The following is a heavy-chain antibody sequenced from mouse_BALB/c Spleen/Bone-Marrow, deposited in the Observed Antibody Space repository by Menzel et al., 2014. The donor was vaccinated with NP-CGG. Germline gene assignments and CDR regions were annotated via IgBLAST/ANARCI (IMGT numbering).Heavy chain of an antibody. Sequence: VQLQQSGAELVKPGASVKLSCTASGFNIKDTYMHWVKQRPEQGLEWIGRIDPTNGNTKYDPKFQGKATITADPSSNTAYLQLSSLTSEDTAVYYCARNGNYGAWFAYWGQGTLVTVSA. J-gene: IGHJ3*01. V-gene: IGHV14-3*02. CDR1: GFNIKDTY. CDR3: ARNGNYGAWFAY. D-gene: IGHD2-1*01. CDR2: IDPTNGNT.